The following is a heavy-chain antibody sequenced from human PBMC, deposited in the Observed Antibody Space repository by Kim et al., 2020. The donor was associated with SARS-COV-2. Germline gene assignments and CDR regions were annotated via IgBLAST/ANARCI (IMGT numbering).Heavy chain of an antibody. V-gene: IGHV1-69*04. CDR1: GGTFSIYA. D-gene: IGHD2-15*01. Sequence: SVKVSCKASGGTFSIYAISWVRQAPGQGLEWLGRIIPILGITNYAQNFQDRVTITADKSTGTAYMELSSLRSEDTAVYFCARDSYCSGGSCYSSSHNYYPSGREGRGQGTPVTVSS. J-gene: IGHJ6*01. CDR2: IIPILGIT. CDR3: ARDSYCSGGSCYSSSHNYYPSGREG.